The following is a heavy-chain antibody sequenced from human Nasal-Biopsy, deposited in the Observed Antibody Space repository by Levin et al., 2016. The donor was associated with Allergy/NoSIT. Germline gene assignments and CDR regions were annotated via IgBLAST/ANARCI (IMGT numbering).Heavy chain of an antibody. CDR3: AKKVVLTDDAFDV. V-gene: IGHV3-30*02. CDR1: GFLFTSYD. Sequence: GESLKISCAASGFLFTSYDMHWIRQTPGKGLEWVASVRNDGTNSSYADSVKGRFTISRDNSRNTVSLHLNNVRPEDTAIFYCAKKVVLTDDAFDVWGRGTLVTVSP. CDR2: VRNDGTNS. D-gene: IGHD3-10*02. J-gene: IGHJ3*01.